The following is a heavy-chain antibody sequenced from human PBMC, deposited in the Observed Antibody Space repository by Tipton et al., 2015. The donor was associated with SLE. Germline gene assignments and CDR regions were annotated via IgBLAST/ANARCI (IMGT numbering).Heavy chain of an antibody. D-gene: IGHD6-13*01. CDR2: IYYSGST. V-gene: IGHV4-59*01. Sequence: TLSLTCTVSGGSISSYYWSWIRQPPGKGLEWIGYIYYSGSTNYNPSLKSRVTISVDTSKNQFSLKLSSVTAADTAVYYCARGRRGAAAGDYYDYYMNVWGKGTTVTVSS. CDR3: ARGRRGAAAGDYYDYYMNV. CDR1: GGSISSYY. J-gene: IGHJ6*03.